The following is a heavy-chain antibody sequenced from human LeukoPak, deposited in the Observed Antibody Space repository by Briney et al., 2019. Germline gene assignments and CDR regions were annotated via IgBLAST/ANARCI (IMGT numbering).Heavy chain of an antibody. V-gene: IGHV4-31*03. Sequence: TSQTLSLTCTVSGGSISSGGYYWSWIRQHPGKGLEWIGYIYYSGSTYYNPSLKSRVTISVDTSKNQFSLKLSSVTAADTAVYYCARVNSLGILERYVDYWGQGTLVTVSS. D-gene: IGHD3-3*01. CDR2: IYYSGST. CDR3: ARVNSLGILERYVDY. J-gene: IGHJ4*02. CDR1: GGSISSGGYY.